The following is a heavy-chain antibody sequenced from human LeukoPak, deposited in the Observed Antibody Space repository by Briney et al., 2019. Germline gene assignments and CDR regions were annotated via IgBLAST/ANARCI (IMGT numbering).Heavy chain of an antibody. V-gene: IGHV3-15*01. J-gene: IGHJ4*02. CDR2: IKTKIDGGTT. D-gene: IGHD6-19*01. CDR1: GFTFSNAW. Sequence: GGSLRLSCAASGFTFSNAWMSWVRQAPGKGLEWFGRIKTKIDGGTTDYAAPVKGRFTISRDDSKNTLYLQMNSLKTEDTAVHYCTTQPWQVDYWGQGTLVTVSS. CDR3: TTQPWQVDY.